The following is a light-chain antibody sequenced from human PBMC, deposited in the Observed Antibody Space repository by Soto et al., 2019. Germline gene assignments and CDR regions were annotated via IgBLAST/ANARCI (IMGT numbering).Light chain of an antibody. V-gene: IGKV1-5*01. CDR1: QSISSW. J-gene: IGKJ2*01. CDR2: DAS. Sequence: DIQMTQSPSTLSASVGDRVTITCRASQSISSWLAWYQQKPGKAPKLLIYDASSLESGVPSRFSGSGSGTEFTLNISSLQPADFATYYCQQYNSYSPVTFGQGTKLEIK. CDR3: QQYNSYSPVT.